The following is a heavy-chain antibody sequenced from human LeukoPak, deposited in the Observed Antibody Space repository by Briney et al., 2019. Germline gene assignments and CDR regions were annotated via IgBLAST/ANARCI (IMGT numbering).Heavy chain of an antibody. CDR2: INPNSGGT. D-gene: IGHD5-18*01. CDR3: ARARAVDTAMVTSYYFDY. V-gene: IGHV1-2*04. Sequence: ASVKVSCKASGYTFTGYYMHWVRQAPGQGLEWVGWINPNSGGTNYAQKFQGWVTMTRDTSISTAYMELSRLRSDDTAVYYCARARAVDTAMVTSYYFDYWGQGTLVTVSS. CDR1: GYTFTGYY. J-gene: IGHJ4*02.